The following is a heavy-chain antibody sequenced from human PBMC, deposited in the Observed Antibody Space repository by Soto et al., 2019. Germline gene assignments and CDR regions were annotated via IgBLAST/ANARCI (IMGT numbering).Heavy chain of an antibody. CDR1: GFTFSSYA. V-gene: IGHV3-23*01. CDR3: LMGYFFDY. D-gene: IGHD3-16*01. J-gene: IGHJ4*02. CDR2: ISNNGGTT. Sequence: EVQLLESGGGLVQPGGSLRLSCAASGFTFSSYAMSWVRQAPGKGLEWVSTISNNGGTTYDADSVKGRFTISRDNSRITLYLLMNSLRAEDTAVYYCLMGYFFDYWGQGTLVTVSP.